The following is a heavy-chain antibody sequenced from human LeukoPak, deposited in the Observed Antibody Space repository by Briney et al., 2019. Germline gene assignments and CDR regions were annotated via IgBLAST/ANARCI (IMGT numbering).Heavy chain of an antibody. J-gene: IGHJ6*02. Sequence: GGSLRLSCAASGFTFDDYAMHWVRQAPGKGLEWVSGISWNSGSIGYADSVKGRFTISRDNAKNSLYLQMNSLRAEDTAFYYCAKDSVASYSSRWYVVGGMDVWGQGTTVTVSS. CDR3: AKDSVASYSSRWYVVGGMDV. CDR1: GFTFDDYA. D-gene: IGHD6-13*01. CDR2: ISWNSGSI. V-gene: IGHV3-9*01.